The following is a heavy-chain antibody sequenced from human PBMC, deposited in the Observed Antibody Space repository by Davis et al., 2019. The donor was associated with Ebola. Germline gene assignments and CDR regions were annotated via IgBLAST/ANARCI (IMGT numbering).Heavy chain of an antibody. CDR3: ARLAEFRERYFDY. D-gene: IGHD3-10*01. J-gene: IGHJ4*02. Sequence: SETLSLTCAVSGGSLSGYFWNWIRQTPGKGPEWIGEVNYLGSAKYNPSLKRRVSISVDTSKTQLSLRMTSVTAADTAVYYCARLAEFRERYFDYWGQGTLVTVSS. CDR1: GGSLSGYF. CDR2: VNYLGSA. V-gene: IGHV4-34*01.